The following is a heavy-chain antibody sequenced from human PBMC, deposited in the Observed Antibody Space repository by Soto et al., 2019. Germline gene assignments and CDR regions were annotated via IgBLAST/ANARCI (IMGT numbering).Heavy chain of an antibody. D-gene: IGHD6-13*01. CDR1: GYSLSELS. J-gene: IGHJ4*02. CDR3: AASSWPRSFDY. CDR2: FDPEDGET. Sequence: ASVKGACKVSGYSLSELSGHWGRQAPGKGLEWMGGFDPEDGETIYAQKFQGRVTMTEDTSTDTAYMELSSLRSEDTAVYYCAASSWPRSFDYWGQGTLVTVSS. V-gene: IGHV1-24*01.